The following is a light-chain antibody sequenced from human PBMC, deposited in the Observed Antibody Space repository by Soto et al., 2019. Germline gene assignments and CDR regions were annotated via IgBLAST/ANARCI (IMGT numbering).Light chain of an antibody. J-gene: IGKJ3*01. V-gene: IGKV3-20*01. CDR1: QSVNTKY. CDR3: QQFGTSSLVT. Sequence: EIVLTQSPGTLSLSPGERATLSCRASQSVNTKYLAWYQQKPGQAPRLLISGVSSRATGIPDRFSGSGSGTDFILTISRVEPEDVAVYYCQQFGTSSLVTFGHGTKVDIK. CDR2: GVS.